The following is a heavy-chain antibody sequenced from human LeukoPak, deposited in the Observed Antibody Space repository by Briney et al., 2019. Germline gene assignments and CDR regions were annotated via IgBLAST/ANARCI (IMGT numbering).Heavy chain of an antibody. CDR2: IYYSGST. J-gene: IGHJ5*02. D-gene: IGHD2-15*01. V-gene: IGHV4-39*07. CDR3: ARDSSIGGFDP. Sequence: SETLSLTCTVSGGSISSSSYYWGWIRPPPGKELEWIRSIYYSGSTYYNPSLKIRVTISVDTSKNQFSLKLSSVTAADTAVYYCARDSSIGGFDPWGQGTLVTVSS. CDR1: GGSISSSSYY.